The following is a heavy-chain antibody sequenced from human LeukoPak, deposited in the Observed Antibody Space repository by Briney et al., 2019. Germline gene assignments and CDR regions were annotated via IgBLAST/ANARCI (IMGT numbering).Heavy chain of an antibody. Sequence: KPSETLSLTCTVSGGSISSYYWSWIRQPPGKGLEWIGSIYYSGSTYYNPSLKSRVTISVDTSKNQFSLKLSSVTAADTAVYYCARDGYSNYGYYYYYMDVWGKGTTVTVSS. CDR2: IYYSGST. J-gene: IGHJ6*03. D-gene: IGHD4-11*01. CDR3: ARDGYSNYGYYYYYMDV. V-gene: IGHV4-39*07. CDR1: GGSISSYY.